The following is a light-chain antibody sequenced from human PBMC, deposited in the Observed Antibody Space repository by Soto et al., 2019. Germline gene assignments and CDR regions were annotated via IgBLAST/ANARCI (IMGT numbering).Light chain of an antibody. CDR2: DAS. CDR3: QQYNSYSQWT. Sequence: DIQMTQSPSTLSASVGDRVTITCRASQSISSWLAWYQQKPGKAPKLLIYDASSLESGVPSRFSGSGSGTEFTLIISSLQPDDFATYYCQQYNSYSQWTFGQGTKVEIK. V-gene: IGKV1-5*01. CDR1: QSISSW. J-gene: IGKJ1*01.